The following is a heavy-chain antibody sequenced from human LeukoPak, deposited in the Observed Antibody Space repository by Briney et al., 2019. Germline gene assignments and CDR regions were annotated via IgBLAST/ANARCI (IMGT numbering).Heavy chain of an antibody. J-gene: IGHJ4*02. D-gene: IGHD1-26*01. Sequence: ASVKVSCKASGYTFTGYYMHWVRQAPGQGLEWMGWMNPNSGNTGYAQKLQGRVTMTTDTSTSTAYMELRSLRSDDTAVYYCAREGGSSGTSDYWGQGTLVTVSS. CDR2: MNPNSGNT. CDR3: AREGGSSGTSDY. CDR1: GYTFTGYY. V-gene: IGHV1-18*04.